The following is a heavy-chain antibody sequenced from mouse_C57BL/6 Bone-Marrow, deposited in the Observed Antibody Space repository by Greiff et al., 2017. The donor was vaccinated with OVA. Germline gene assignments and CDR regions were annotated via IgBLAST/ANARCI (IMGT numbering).Heavy chain of an antibody. CDR2: IHPSDSDT. J-gene: IGHJ1*03. Sequence: VQLQQPGAELVKPGASVKVSCKASGYTFTNYWMHWVKQRPGQGLEWIGRIHPSDSDTNYNQKFKGKATLTVDNSSSTAYMQLSSLTSEDSAVYYCASAYYGSSPYWYFDVWGTGTTVTVSS. CDR3: ASAYYGSSPYWYFDV. CDR1: GYTFTNYW. V-gene: IGHV1-74*01. D-gene: IGHD1-1*01.